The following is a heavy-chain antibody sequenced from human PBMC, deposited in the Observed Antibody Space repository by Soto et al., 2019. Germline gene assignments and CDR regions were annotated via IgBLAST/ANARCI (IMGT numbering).Heavy chain of an antibody. D-gene: IGHD5-18*01. Sequence: PSETLSLTCTVSGGSISSSTHYWGWIRQHPGKGLEWIGSIYYSGSTYYTPSLKSRVTISADTSKNQFSVNLTSVTAADTAVYYCAREYTYGSNFFDCWGQGALVTVSS. V-gene: IGHV4-39*07. J-gene: IGHJ4*02. CDR2: IYYSGST. CDR1: GGSISSSTHY. CDR3: AREYTYGSNFFDC.